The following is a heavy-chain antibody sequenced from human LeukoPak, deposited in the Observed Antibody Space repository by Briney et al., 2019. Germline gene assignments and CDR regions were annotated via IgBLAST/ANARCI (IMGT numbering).Heavy chain of an antibody. D-gene: IGHD3-10*01. CDR2: INHSGST. CDR1: GGSFSGYY. V-gene: IGHV4-34*01. CDR3: ASLEVRAHYYYYYYMDV. Sequence: PSETLSLTCAVYGGSFSGYYWSWIRQPPGKGLEWIGEINHSGSTNYNPSLKSRVTISVDTSKNQFSLKLSSVTAADTAGYYCASLEVRAHYYYYYYMDVWGKGTTVTVSS. J-gene: IGHJ6*03.